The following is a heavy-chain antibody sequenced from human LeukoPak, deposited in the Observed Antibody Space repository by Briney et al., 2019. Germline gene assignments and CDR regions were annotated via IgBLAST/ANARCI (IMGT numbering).Heavy chain of an antibody. V-gene: IGHV4-59*01. CDR2: IYYSGST. CDR1: GGSISSYY. Sequence: SETPSLTCTVSGGSISSYYWNWIRQPPGKGLEWIGYIYYSGSTNYNSSLKSRVIISVDTSKNQFSLKLSSVTAADTAVYYCARFPGSAEYRHYYYMDVWGKGTTVTVSS. CDR3: ARFPGSAEYRHYYYMDV. J-gene: IGHJ6*03. D-gene: IGHD2-15*01.